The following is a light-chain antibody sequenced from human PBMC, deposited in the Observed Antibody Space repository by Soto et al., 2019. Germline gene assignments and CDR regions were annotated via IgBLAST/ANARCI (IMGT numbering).Light chain of an antibody. CDR1: QSVRSN. Sequence: EIVMTQSPATLSVSPGERSTLSFRGSQSVRSNLAWYQQKPGQAPRLIIYGASTRETGIPARFSGSGSGTEFTLTISSLQSEDFEVYYCQQYNNWTRTFGQGTKVDIK. CDR2: GAS. J-gene: IGKJ1*01. CDR3: QQYNNWTRT. V-gene: IGKV3-15*01.